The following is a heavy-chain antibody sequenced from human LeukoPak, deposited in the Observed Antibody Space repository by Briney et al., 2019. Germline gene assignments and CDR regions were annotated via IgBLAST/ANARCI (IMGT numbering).Heavy chain of an antibody. CDR2: INAGNGNT. J-gene: IGHJ4*02. CDR1: GGTFSSYA. D-gene: IGHD1-26*01. V-gene: IGHV1-3*01. Sequence: GASVKVSCKASGGTFSSYAMHWVRQAPGQRLEWMGWINAGNGNTKYSQKFQGRVTITRDTSASTAYMELSSLRSEDTAVYYCARGNSGSSEYYFDYWGQGTLVTVSS. CDR3: ARGNSGSSEYYFDY.